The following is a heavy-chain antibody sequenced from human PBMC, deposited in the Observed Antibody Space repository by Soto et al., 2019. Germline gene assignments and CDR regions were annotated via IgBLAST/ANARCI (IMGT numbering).Heavy chain of an antibody. Sequence: EVQLVESGGGLVQPGGSLRLSCAASGFTFSSYEMKWVRQAPGKGLEWVAHISGSGRTMYNADSVKGRITISRDNAKNALYLQMNSLRAXDXXVYYCARDSAFGEYSDYWGQGTLVTVSS. CDR1: GFTFSSYE. J-gene: IGHJ4*02. V-gene: IGHV3-48*03. CDR3: ARDSAFGEYSDY. CDR2: ISGSGRTM. D-gene: IGHD3-10*01.